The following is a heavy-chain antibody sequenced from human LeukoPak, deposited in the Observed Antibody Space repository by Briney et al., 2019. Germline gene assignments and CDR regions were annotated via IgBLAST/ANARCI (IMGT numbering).Heavy chain of an antibody. CDR2: INPSGGST. J-gene: IGHJ3*02. Sequence: ASVKVSCKASGYTFTSYYMHWVRQAPRQGLEWMGIINPSGGSTSYAQKFQGRVTMTRDMSASTVYMELSSLRSEDTAVYYCARVVDSSGYYYVDAFDIWGQGTMVTVSS. CDR3: ARVVDSSGYYYVDAFDI. D-gene: IGHD3-22*01. CDR1: GYTFTSYY. V-gene: IGHV1-46*01.